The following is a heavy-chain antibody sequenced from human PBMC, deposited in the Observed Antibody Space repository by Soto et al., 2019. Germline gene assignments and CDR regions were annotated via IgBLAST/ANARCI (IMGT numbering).Heavy chain of an antibody. D-gene: IGHD3-3*01. Sequence: SVKVSCQASGGTFSSYAISWVRQAPGQGLEWMGGIIPIFGTANYAQKFQGRVTITADESTSTAYMELSSLRSEDTAVYYCARVPYYDFWSGFSAVDYYYYGMDVWGQGTTVTVSS. CDR2: IIPIFGTA. CDR1: GGTFSSYA. CDR3: ARVPYYDFWSGFSAVDYYYYGMDV. J-gene: IGHJ6*02. V-gene: IGHV1-69*13.